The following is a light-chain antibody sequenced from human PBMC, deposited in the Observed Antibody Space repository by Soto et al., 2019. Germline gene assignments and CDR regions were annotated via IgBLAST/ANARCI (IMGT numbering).Light chain of an antibody. Sequence: EIVLTQSPGTLSLSPGERATLSCRASQSVGRDYLAWYQQKRSQAPRLLMYDASSRATGIPDRFSGSGSGTDFTLIISRLEPEDFAEFYCQQYASSPLTFGGGTKVEIK. V-gene: IGKV3-20*01. J-gene: IGKJ4*01. CDR1: QSVGRDY. CDR2: DAS. CDR3: QQYASSPLT.